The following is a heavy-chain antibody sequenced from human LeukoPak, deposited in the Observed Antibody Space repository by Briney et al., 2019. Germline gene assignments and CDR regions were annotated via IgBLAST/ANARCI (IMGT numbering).Heavy chain of an antibody. V-gene: IGHV1-18*01. CDR2: ISAYNGNT. CDR3: ARIQTSYSSGWYTPPNFDY. D-gene: IGHD6-19*01. Sequence: ASVKVSCKASGYTFTSYGISWVRQAPGQGLEWVGWISAYNGNTNYAQKLQARVTMTTHTSTSTAYMELRSLRSDDTAVYYCARIQTSYSSGWYTPPNFDYWGQGTLVTVSS. J-gene: IGHJ4*02. CDR1: GYTFTSYG.